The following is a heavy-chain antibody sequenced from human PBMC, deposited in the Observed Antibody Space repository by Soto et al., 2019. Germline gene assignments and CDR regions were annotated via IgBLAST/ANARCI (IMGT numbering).Heavy chain of an antibody. Sequence: DSGKLCCKASGYPLTSYDINLARQATGQGLEWMGWMNPNSGNTRYAQKFHVRVTTTRNTSISTAYMELSSLRAEDTAVYYCARGYSDFWSGYPRWGQGPLVT. J-gene: IGHJ4*02. CDR1: GYPLTSYD. CDR3: ARGYSDFWSGYPR. D-gene: IGHD3-3*01. CDR2: MNPNSGNT. V-gene: IGHV1-8*01.